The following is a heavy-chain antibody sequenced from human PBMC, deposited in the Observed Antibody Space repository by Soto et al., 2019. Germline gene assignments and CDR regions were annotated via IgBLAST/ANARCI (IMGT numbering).Heavy chain of an antibody. CDR1: GGSFRGYF. Sequence: SETLSLTCAVSGGSFRGYFWSWIRQSPAKGLEWIGEINDSGNTYYNPSFKSRLTISVDTSTSQISLRLTSVTAADSAVYYCQGGDFWGPGTRVTVSS. V-gene: IGHV4-34*01. CDR3: QGGDF. J-gene: IGHJ4*02. CDR2: INDSGNT. D-gene: IGHD3-16*01.